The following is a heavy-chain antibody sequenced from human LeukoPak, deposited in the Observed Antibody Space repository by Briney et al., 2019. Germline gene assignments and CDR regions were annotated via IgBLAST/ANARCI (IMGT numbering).Heavy chain of an antibody. D-gene: IGHD6-25*01. CDR3: ARDRSDSSGWVYGMDV. CDR2: INPSGGST. V-gene: IGHV1-46*01. CDR1: GYTFTSYN. Sequence: ASVKVTCKASGYTFTSYNMHWVRQAPGQGLEWMGIINPSGGSTSYAQKFQGRVTMTRDTSTSTVYMELSSLRSEDTAVYYCARDRSDSSGWVYGMDVWGQGTTVTVSS. J-gene: IGHJ6*02.